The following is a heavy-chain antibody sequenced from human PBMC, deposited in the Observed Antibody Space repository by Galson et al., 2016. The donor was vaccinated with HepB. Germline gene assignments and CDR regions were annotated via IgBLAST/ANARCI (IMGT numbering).Heavy chain of an antibody. CDR1: GDSITSGSFY. V-gene: IGHV4-61*02. CDR3: ARSRVYSPLDY. CDR2: IHTSGSN. Sequence: TLSLTCTVSGDSITSGSFYWTWIRQPAGKGLEWIGRIHTSGSNDHNPSLNSRVAMSIDTSKNHFSLRLTSVTAADTALYYCARSRVYSPLDYWGQGILVTVSS. J-gene: IGHJ4*02. D-gene: IGHD5/OR15-5a*01.